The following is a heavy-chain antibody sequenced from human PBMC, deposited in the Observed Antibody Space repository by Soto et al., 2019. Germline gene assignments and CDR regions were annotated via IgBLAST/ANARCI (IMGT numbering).Heavy chain of an antibody. J-gene: IGHJ6*02. V-gene: IGHV1-69*06. D-gene: IGHD3-9*01. Sequence: SVKVSWKAAAGTISRDASSRGIQEPGQGLEWMGGIIPIFGTANYAQKFQGRVTITADKSTSTAYMELSSLRSEDTAVYYCARRGPIQESYYDILPGQSRVYGMDVWGQGTTVTVSS. CDR1: AGTISRDA. CDR3: ARRGPIQESYYDILPGQSRVYGMDV. CDR2: IIPIFGTA.